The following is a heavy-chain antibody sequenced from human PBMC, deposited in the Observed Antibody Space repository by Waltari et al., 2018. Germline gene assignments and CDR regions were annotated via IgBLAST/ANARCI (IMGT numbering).Heavy chain of an antibody. Sequence: QVQLVQSGAEVKKPGSSVKVSCKASGGTFSSYTISWVRQAPGQGLEWMGRIIPILGIANYAQKFQGRVTMTEDTSTDTAYMELRSLRFEDTAVYYCASVSGSSYESNFWGQGTLVTVSS. D-gene: IGHD1-26*01. CDR3: ASVSGSSYESNF. CDR2: IIPILGIA. CDR1: GGTFSSYT. J-gene: IGHJ4*02. V-gene: IGHV1-69*02.